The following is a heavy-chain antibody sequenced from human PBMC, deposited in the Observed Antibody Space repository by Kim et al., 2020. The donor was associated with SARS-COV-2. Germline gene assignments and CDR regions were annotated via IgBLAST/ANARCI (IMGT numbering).Heavy chain of an antibody. V-gene: IGHV4-59*08. J-gene: IGHJ6*02. Sequence: SETLSLTCNVSGGSISSYYWSWFRQPPGKELEWIGYIYYSGSTNYNPSLKSRVTISVDTSKNQFSLKLSSVTAADTALYYCARHGYYDILTGAYYYYGMDVWGQGTTVTVSS. CDR3: ARHGYYDILTGAYYYYGMDV. CDR1: GGSISSYY. CDR2: IYYSGST. D-gene: IGHD3-9*01.